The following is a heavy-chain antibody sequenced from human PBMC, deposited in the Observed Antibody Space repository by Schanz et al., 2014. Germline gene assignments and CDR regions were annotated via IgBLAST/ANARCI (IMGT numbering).Heavy chain of an antibody. D-gene: IGHD6-13*01. J-gene: IGHJ4*02. CDR3: VKIGYTHWSLDD. CDR1: GFTFSAYW. CDR2: INQAASVQ. Sequence: EVQLVESGGGLVQPGRPLRLSCAASGFTFSAYWMAWVRQAPGKGLEWVAAINQAASVQYYVDSVKGRFTISRDDAKNSHYLQMNSLRVEDTAVFYCVKIGYTHWSLDDWGQGILVTVSS. V-gene: IGHV3-7*01.